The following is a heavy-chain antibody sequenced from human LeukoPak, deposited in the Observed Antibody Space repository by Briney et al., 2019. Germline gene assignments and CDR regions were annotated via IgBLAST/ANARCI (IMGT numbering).Heavy chain of an antibody. D-gene: IGHD3-10*01. CDR2: INHSGST. CDR1: GGSFSGYY. V-gene: IGHV4-34*01. CDR3: ASRGDGSGLYNY. Sequence: PSETLSLTCAVYGGSFSGYYWSWIRQPPGKGLEWIGEINHSGSTNYNPSLKSRVTISVDTSKNQFSLKLSSVTAADTAVYYCASRGDGSGLYNYWGQGTLVTASS. J-gene: IGHJ4*02.